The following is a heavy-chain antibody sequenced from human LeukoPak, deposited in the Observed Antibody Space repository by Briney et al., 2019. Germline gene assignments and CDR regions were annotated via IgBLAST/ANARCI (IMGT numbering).Heavy chain of an antibody. CDR1: GGSISSYY. J-gene: IGHJ6*04. Sequence: SETLSLTCTVSGGSISSYYWSWIRQPPGKGLEWIGEINHSGSTNYNPSLKSRVTISVDTSKNQFSLKLSSVTAADTAVYYCARAKGSSWSLDVWGKGTTVTVSS. V-gene: IGHV4-34*01. CDR3: ARAKGSSWSLDV. CDR2: INHSGST. D-gene: IGHD6-13*01.